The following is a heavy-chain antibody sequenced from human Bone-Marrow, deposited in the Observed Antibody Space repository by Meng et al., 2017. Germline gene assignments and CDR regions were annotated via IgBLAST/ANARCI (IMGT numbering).Heavy chain of an antibody. D-gene: IGHD3-10*01. Sequence: SVKVSCKASGGTFSSYAISWVRQAPGQGLEWMGGIIPIFGTATYAQKFQGRVTITADESTGTAYMELSSLRSEDTAVYYCATQSDYYGSGSYRAYYYCVMDVWGQGTTVTVSS. V-gene: IGHV1-69*13. CDR2: IIPIFGTA. J-gene: IGHJ6*02. CDR1: GGTFSSYA. CDR3: ATQSDYYGSGSYRAYYYCVMDV.